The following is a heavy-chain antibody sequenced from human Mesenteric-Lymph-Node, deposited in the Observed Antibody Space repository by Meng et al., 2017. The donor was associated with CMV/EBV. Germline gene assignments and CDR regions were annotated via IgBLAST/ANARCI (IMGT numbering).Heavy chain of an antibody. CDR3: AAGYNAYDYYY. J-gene: IGHJ4*02. CDR1: SGSIRSYY. D-gene: IGHD5-12*01. Sequence: SETLSLTCTVSSGSIRSYYWTWIRQPPGKGLEWIGYIYYSGTTNYNPSLKSRVTVSVDTSKNQFSLKLNSVTAADTAVYYCAAGYNAYDYYYWGQGALVTVSS. CDR2: IYYSGTT. V-gene: IGHV4-59*01.